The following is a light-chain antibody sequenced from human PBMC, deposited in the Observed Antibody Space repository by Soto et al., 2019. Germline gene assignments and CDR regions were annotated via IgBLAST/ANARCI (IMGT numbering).Light chain of an antibody. CDR1: QGISNS. CDR2: AAS. Sequence: DIQMTQSPSTLSVSVGDRVTITCRASQGISNSLAWYQQKQGKDPKLLIYAASTLHSGVPSRFSGSGSGTDFTLTISSLQPEDVATYYCHKYNSAPRTFGQGTKVEIK. J-gene: IGKJ1*01. V-gene: IGKV1-27*01. CDR3: HKYNSAPRT.